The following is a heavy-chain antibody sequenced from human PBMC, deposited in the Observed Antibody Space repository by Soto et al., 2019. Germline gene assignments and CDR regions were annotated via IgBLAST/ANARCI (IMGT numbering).Heavy chain of an antibody. CDR2: VKSKTDGGTT. D-gene: IGHD6-19*01. Sequence: PGGSLRLSCVASGFTFGKAWMSWVRQAPGKGPEWVGRVKSKTDGGTTGYAAPVQGRFTISRDDSKNTLYLQMNSLRAEDTAVYYCARRSSGWYFDYWGQGTLVTVSS. V-gene: IGHV3-15*01. J-gene: IGHJ4*02. CDR3: ARRSSGWYFDY. CDR1: GFTFGKAW.